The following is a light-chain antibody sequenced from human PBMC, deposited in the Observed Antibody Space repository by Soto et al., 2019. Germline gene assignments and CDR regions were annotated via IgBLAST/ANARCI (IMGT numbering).Light chain of an antibody. Sequence: QSALTQPASVSGSPGQSITISCTGTSSDVGGYKYVSWYQQHPGKAPKLMIYDIRNRPSGVSNRFSGSKSGNTASLTISGLQAEYEADYYGSSYTSSSTRVFGTGTKVTVL. J-gene: IGLJ1*01. CDR3: SSYTSSSTRV. CDR2: DIR. V-gene: IGLV2-14*03. CDR1: SSDVGGYKY.